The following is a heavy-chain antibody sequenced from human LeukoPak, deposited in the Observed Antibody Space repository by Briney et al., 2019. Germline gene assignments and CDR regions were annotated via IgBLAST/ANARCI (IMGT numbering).Heavy chain of an antibody. D-gene: IGHD4-23*01. CDR1: GFTFSSYS. J-gene: IGHJ4*02. CDR3: AAGLRWFAY. V-gene: IGHV3-48*04. CDR2: ITSSGSTI. Sequence: GGSLRLSCAASGFTFSSYSMNWVRQAPGKGLEWVSYITSSGSTIYYADSVKGRFTISRDNAKNSLYLQMNSLRAEDTAVYYCAAGLRWFAYWGQGTVVTVSS.